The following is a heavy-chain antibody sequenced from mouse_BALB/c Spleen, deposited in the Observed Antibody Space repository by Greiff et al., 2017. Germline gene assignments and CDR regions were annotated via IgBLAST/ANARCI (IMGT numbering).Heavy chain of an antibody. CDR3: ASLLWYAMDY. J-gene: IGHJ4*01. D-gene: IGHD2-1*01. CDR2: IDPANGNT. Sequence: VQLKESGAELVKPGASVKLSCTASGFNIKDTYMHWVKQRPEQGLEWIGRIDPANGNTKYDPKFQGKATITADTSSNTAYLQLSSLTSEDTAVYYCASLLWYAMDYWGQGTSVTVSS. V-gene: IGHV14-3*02. CDR1: GFNIKDTY.